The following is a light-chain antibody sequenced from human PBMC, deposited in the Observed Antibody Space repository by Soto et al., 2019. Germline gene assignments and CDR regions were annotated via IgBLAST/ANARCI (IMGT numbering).Light chain of an antibody. CDR3: QQYITWPRT. V-gene: IGKV3-15*01. CDR1: QSVSSN. CDR2: GAS. J-gene: IGKJ2*02. Sequence: EIVMTQSPATLSVSPGERATLSCRASQSVSSNLAWYQQKPGQAPRLLIYGASTRATGIPARFSGSGSGTEFTLTISSLQSEDFAVYYCQQYITWPRTFGQGTKLEIK.